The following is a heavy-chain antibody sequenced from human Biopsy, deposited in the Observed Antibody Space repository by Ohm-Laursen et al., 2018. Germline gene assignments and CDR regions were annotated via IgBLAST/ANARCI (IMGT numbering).Heavy chain of an antibody. Sequence: SLRLSCSASGLSFSTYGMHWVRQAPGKGLEWVAVIWYDGSKKYYADSVKGRFTITRDNSKNTLYLQMNSLRAEDTAVYSCASDRDSSGSFRWNHWGQGTLVTVSS. V-gene: IGHV3-33*01. CDR1: GLSFSTYG. J-gene: IGHJ5*02. CDR3: ASDRDSSGSFRWNH. CDR2: IWYDGSKK. D-gene: IGHD6-19*01.